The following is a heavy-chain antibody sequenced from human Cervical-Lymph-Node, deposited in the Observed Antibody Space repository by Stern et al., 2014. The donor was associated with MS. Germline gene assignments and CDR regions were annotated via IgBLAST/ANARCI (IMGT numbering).Heavy chain of an antibody. CDR1: GYTFISYY. CDR2: INPSGGST. D-gene: IGHD6-19*01. CDR3: AREVAGHRLGMMDV. V-gene: IGHV1-46*01. Sequence: VQLVDSGAEVKTPGASVKLSCKASGYTFISYYMHWVRQAPGQGLEWMGKINPSGGSTSYAQKFQGRVTMTRDTSTNTVYMELSSLRSEDTAVYYCAREVAGHRLGMMDVWGQGTSVTVSS. J-gene: IGHJ6*02.